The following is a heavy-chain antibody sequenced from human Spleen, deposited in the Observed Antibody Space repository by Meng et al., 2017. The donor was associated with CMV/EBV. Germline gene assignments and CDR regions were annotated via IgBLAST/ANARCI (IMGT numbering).Heavy chain of an antibody. CDR1: GFNFGAYS. V-gene: IGHV3-21*01. J-gene: IGHJ4*02. Sequence: GESLKISCAASGFNFGAYSMNWFRQAPGKGLEWISAISATSTYKYSADSVKGRFTISRDNAKNLLFLQMNSLGAEDTAVYYCAIYGSGSYFDLWGQGTLVTVSS. CDR3: AIYGSGSYFDL. CDR2: ISATSTYK. D-gene: IGHD1-26*01.